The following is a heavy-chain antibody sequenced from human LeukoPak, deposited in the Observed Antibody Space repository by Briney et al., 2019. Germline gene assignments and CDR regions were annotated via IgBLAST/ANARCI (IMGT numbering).Heavy chain of an antibody. V-gene: IGHV3-74*01. CDR2: INGDGRST. J-gene: IGHJ4*02. Sequence: GGSLRLSCAASGFTFTYYWMHWVRQAPGKGLVWVARINGDGRSTNYADSVKGRFTISRDNAKNTLYLQMNSLRAEDTAVYYCANDDFGASGLPDYWGQGTLVTVSS. CDR1: GFTFTYYW. D-gene: IGHD4-17*01. CDR3: ANDDFGASGLPDY.